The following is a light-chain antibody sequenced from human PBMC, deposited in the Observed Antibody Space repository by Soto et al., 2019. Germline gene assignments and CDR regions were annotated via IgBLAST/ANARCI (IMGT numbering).Light chain of an antibody. CDR3: QHRTKWPLT. V-gene: IGKV3-11*01. CDR1: EILYNF. J-gene: IGKJ4*01. CDR2: DAF. Sequence: DIVLNQAPATLSLSPGERATLSCRASEILYNFLAWYQVRPGQVPRLLISDAFNRATGVPARFNGSGSGTDFTPTIDKVEPEDSAVYFCQHRTKWPLTFGGGTRVDI.